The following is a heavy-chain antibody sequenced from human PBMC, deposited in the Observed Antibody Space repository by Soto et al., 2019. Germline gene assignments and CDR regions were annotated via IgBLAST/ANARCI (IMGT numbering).Heavy chain of an antibody. CDR1: GFSLSTTGKS. CDR3: AHSRGDGDYFPY. CDR2: IYWDDDK. D-gene: IGHD3-16*01. Sequence: QITLKESGPTLVKPTQTLTLTCTFSGFSLSTTGKSVAWIRQPPRKALEWLSVIYWDDDKRYSPSLNTRLTIAKDTSKNQVVLKLTNMDPSDTGTYYCAHSRGDGDYFPYWGQGTLVSVSS. V-gene: IGHV2-5*02. J-gene: IGHJ4*02.